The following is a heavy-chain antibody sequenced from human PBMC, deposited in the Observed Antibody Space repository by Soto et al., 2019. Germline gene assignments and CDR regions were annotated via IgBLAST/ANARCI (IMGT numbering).Heavy chain of an antibody. CDR2: IIPILGIA. CDR1: GGTFSSYT. Sequence: QVQLVQSGAEVKKPGSSVKVSCKASGGTFSSYTISWVRQAPGQGLEWMGRIIPILGIANYAQKFQGRVTITADKSTSTAYREQSSLRSEDTGVYYCAPETYDFWSGYSSWGQGTLVTVSS. D-gene: IGHD3-3*01. J-gene: IGHJ4*02. V-gene: IGHV1-69*02. CDR3: APETYDFWSGYSS.